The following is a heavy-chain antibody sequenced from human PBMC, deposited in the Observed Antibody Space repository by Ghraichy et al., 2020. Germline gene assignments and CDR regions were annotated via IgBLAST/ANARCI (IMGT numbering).Heavy chain of an antibody. Sequence: SETLSLTCTVSGGSISSSSYYWGWIRQPPGKGLECIGSIYYSGSTYNNPSLKSRVTISVDTSKNQFSLKLSSVTAADTAVYYCARHYGFRVFGNWFDPWGQGSLVIVSS. J-gene: IGHJ5*02. CDR3: ARHYGFRVFGNWFDP. D-gene: IGHD3-3*01. V-gene: IGHV4-39*01. CDR2: IYYSGST. CDR1: GGSISSSSYY.